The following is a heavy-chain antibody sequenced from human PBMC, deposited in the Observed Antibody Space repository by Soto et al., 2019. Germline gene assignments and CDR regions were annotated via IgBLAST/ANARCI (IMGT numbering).Heavy chain of an antibody. CDR2: ISSSGSTI. V-gene: IGHV3-11*01. CDR1: GFTFSDYY. J-gene: IGHJ4*02. D-gene: IGHD5-12*01. CDR3: ARSEEEVATTFDY. Sequence: PGGSLRLSCAASGFTFSDYYMSWIRQAPGKGLEWVSYISSSGSTIYYADSVKGRFTISRDNAKNSLYLQMNSLRAEDTAVYYCARSEEEVATTFDYWGQGTLVTVSS.